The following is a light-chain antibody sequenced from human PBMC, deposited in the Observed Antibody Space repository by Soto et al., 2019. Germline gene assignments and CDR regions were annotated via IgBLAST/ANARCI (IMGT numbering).Light chain of an antibody. CDR1: QNVASK. Sequence: EIVMTQSPGTLSVSPVERATLSCMASQNVASKLAWYQQKPGQAPRLLVYGASSRATGISDRFSGSGSGTDFTLTISRLEPEDFAVYYCQHYVSPPITFGQGTRLEIK. V-gene: IGKV3-20*01. CDR2: GAS. J-gene: IGKJ5*01. CDR3: QHYVSPPIT.